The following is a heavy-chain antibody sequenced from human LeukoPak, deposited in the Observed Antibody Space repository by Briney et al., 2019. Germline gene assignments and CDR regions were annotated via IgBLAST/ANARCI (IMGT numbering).Heavy chain of an antibody. D-gene: IGHD3-3*01. J-gene: IGHJ4*02. CDR3: ARDPSYYDFWSGYYTMGD. V-gene: IGHV1-2*02. CDR2: INPNSGGT. Sequence: GASVKVSCKASGYTFTGYYMHWVRQAPGQGLEWMGWINPNSGGTNYAQKFQGRVTMTRDTSISTAYMEPSRLRSDDTAVYYCARDPSYYDFWSGYYTMGDWGQGTLVTVSS. CDR1: GYTFTGYY.